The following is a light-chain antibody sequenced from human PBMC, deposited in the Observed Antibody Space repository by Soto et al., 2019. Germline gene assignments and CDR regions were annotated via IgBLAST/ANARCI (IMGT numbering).Light chain of an antibody. V-gene: IGKV1-5*03. CDR2: KAS. Sequence: DIQMTQSPSTLSASIGDRVTITFLASQNINAWLAWYQQQPGKAPRLLIYKASSLQSGVPSRFSGTGSGTEFTLTISSLQPDDFATYYCQQYKSFWTFGQGTKVDIK. CDR3: QQYKSFWT. CDR1: QNINAW. J-gene: IGKJ1*01.